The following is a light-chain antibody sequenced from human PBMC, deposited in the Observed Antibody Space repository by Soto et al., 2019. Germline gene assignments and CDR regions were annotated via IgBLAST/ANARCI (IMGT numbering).Light chain of an antibody. V-gene: IGLV1-44*01. J-gene: IGLJ1*01. Sequence: SVVTQPPSESGTPGPTVNLSCSGSSSNIGSKTVNWYQQLPGTAPKLLIYSNYQRPSGVPDRFSGSKSGTSASLAISGLQSEDEADYYCSAWDASLNGYVFGTGTKVTVL. CDR2: SNY. CDR3: SAWDASLNGYV. CDR1: SSNIGSKT.